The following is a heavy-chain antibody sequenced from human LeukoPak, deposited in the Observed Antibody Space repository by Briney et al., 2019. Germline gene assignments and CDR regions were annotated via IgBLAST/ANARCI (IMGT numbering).Heavy chain of an antibody. Sequence: GGSLRPSCAASGFTFSSYSINWVRQAPGKGLEWVSYISSSSRTIWCADSVKGRFTISRDNAKKSLYLQMNSLRAEDTAVYYCARGQRDYYNYYMDVWGKGTTVTVSS. J-gene: IGHJ6*03. CDR2: ISSSSRTI. CDR3: ARGQRDYYNYYMDV. CDR1: GFTFSSYS. V-gene: IGHV3-48*04.